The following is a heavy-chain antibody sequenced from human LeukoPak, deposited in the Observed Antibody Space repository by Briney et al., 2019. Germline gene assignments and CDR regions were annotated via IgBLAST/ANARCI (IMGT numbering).Heavy chain of an antibody. Sequence: SETLPLTCTVSGGSISSGGYYWSWIRQHPGKGLEWIGYIYYSGSTYYNPSLKSRVTISVDTSKNQFSLKLSSVTAADTAVYYCATYCSGGSCPSYYFDYWGQGTLVTVSS. CDR1: GGSISSGGYY. D-gene: IGHD2-15*01. V-gene: IGHV4-31*03. CDR2: IYYSGST. J-gene: IGHJ4*02. CDR3: ATYCSGGSCPSYYFDY.